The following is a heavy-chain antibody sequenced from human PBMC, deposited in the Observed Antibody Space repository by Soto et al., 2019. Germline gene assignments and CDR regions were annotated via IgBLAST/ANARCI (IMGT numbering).Heavy chain of an antibody. D-gene: IGHD3-10*01. CDR1: GGSFSGYY. CDR3: ARGKVDTMVRGVSY. V-gene: IGHV4-34*01. CDR2: INHSGST. J-gene: IGHJ4*02. Sequence: PSETLSLTCAVYGGSFSGYYWSWIRQPPGKGLEWIGEINHSGSTNYNPSLKSRVTISVDTSKNQFSLKLSSVTAADTAVYYCARGKVDTMVRGVSYWGQGTLVTVSS.